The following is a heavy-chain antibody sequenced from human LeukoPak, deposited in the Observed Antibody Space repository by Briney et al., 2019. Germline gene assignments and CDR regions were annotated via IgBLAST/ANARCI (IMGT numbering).Heavy chain of an antibody. Sequence: GGSLRLSCAASGFTFSSYWMGWVRQAPGEGLEWVANIKQDGTEKYYVDSVKGRFSISRDNAKNSLYLQMNSLRAEDTAVYYCARDFRPDYWGQGTLVTVST. V-gene: IGHV3-7*04. J-gene: IGHJ4*02. CDR3: ARDFRPDY. D-gene: IGHD6-6*01. CDR1: GFTFSSYW. CDR2: IKQDGTEK.